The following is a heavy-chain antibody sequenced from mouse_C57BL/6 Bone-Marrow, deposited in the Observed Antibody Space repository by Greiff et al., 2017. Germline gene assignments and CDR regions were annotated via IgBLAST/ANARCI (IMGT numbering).Heavy chain of an antibody. V-gene: IGHV1-78*01. Sequence: QVQLNESDAELVKPGASVKISCKVSGYTFTDHTIHWMKQRPEQGLEWIGYIYPRDGSTKYNEKFKGKATLTADKSSSTAYMQLNSLTSEDSAVYFRARWHYYGSSYGYYAMDYWGQGTSVTVSS. CDR1: GYTFTDHT. CDR2: IYPRDGST. CDR3: ARWHYYGSSYGYYAMDY. D-gene: IGHD1-1*01. J-gene: IGHJ4*01.